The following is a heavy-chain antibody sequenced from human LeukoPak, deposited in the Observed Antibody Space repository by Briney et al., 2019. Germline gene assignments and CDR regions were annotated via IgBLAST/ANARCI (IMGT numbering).Heavy chain of an antibody. CDR1: GFTFSTYV. D-gene: IGHD5-12*01. V-gene: IGHV3-33*01. J-gene: IGHJ4*02. CDR3: ARDHGYSGYDYYFDY. CDR2: IWYDGSNR. Sequence: GGSLRLSCAASGFTFSTYVMHWVRQAPGKGLEWVAVIWYDGSNRNYADSVKGRFTISRDNSKNTLYLQMNSLRAEDTAVYYCARDHGYSGYDYYFDYWGQGTLVTVSS.